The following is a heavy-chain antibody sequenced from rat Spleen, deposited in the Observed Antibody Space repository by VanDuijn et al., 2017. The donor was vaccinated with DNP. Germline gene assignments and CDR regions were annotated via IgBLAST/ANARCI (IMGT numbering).Heavy chain of an antibody. CDR3: ARGSYGGYIYSWYFDF. J-gene: IGHJ1*01. CDR1: GFTFSKYG. Sequence: EVQLVETGGGLVQPGRSLKLSCAASGFTFSKYGMAWVRQTPTKGLEWVASISTSGGNTHYRDSVKGRFTISRDNAKNTQYLQMDSLRSEDTATYYCARGSYGGYIYSWYFDFWGPGTMVTVSS. D-gene: IGHD1-11*01. CDR2: ISTSGGNT. V-gene: IGHV5S14*01.